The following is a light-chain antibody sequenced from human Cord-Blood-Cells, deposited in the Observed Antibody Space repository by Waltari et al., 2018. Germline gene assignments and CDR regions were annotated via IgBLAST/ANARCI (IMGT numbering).Light chain of an antibody. CDR3: QQSYSTPDS. V-gene: IGKV1-39*01. Sequence: DIQMTQSPSSLSASVGDRVTIPCRARQSISSYLNWYQQKPGKAPQLLIYAASSLQSGVPSRFSGSGSGTDFTLTISSLQPEDFATYYCQQSYSTPDSFGQGTKLEIK. J-gene: IGKJ2*03. CDR1: QSISSY. CDR2: AAS.